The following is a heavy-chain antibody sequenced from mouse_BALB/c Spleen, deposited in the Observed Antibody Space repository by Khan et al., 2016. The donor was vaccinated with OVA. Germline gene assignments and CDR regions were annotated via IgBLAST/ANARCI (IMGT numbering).Heavy chain of an antibody. CDR2: ILPGSGST. CDR1: GNTFSTYW. CDR3: ARVNSGSRDYFDN. D-gene: IGHD1-1*01. J-gene: IGHJ2*01. Sequence: LEESGADLMKPGASVKISCKVTGNTFSTYWIEWIKKRPGHGLEWIGEILPGSGSTNCNEKFKGKATFTADTSSNTAYMQLSSLTSEDSAVYYCARVNSGSRDYFDNWGQGTTLTVSS. V-gene: IGHV1-9*01.